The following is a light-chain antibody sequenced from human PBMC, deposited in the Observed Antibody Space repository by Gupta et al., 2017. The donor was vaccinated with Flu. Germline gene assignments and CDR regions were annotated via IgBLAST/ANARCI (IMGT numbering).Light chain of an antibody. CDR3: RQGSRWPWA. V-gene: IGKV2-30*01. CDR2: QVS. J-gene: IGKJ1*01. Sequence: VSLEHPASTSGRFSQSLVYSDGNTYLHRFKQRPGQSPRRLIYQVSHRESGVPDRFSGSGSGTDFTLKISRVEAEDVGVYYCRQGSRWPWAFGQGTKVAIK. CDR1: QSLVYSDGNTY.